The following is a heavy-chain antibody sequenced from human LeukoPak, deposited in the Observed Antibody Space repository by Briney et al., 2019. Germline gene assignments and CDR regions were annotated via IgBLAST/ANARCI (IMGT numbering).Heavy chain of an antibody. D-gene: IGHD6-19*01. Sequence: GSLRLSCAASGFTFSSYSMNWVRQAPGKGLEWIGSIYYSGSTYYNPSLKSRVTISVDTSKNQFSLKLSSVTAADTAVYYCARCRYSSGHHLGYYFDYWGQGTLVTVSS. CDR3: ARCRYSSGHHLGYYFDY. CDR1: GFTFSSYSMN. J-gene: IGHJ4*02. CDR2: IYYSGST. V-gene: IGHV4-59*05.